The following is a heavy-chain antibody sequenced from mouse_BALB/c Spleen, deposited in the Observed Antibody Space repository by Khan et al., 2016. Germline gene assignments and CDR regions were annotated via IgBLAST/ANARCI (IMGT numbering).Heavy chain of an antibody. CDR2: INPSTGYT. V-gene: IGHV1-7*01. CDR3: ATSYYYGSSYYAMDY. Sequence: QVQLKESGAELAKPGASVKMSCKASVYTFTSYWMHWVKQRPGQGLEWIGYINPSTGYTEYNQKFKDKATLTADKSSSTAYMQLSSLTSEDSAVYYCATSYYYGSSYYAMDYWGQGTSVTVSS. CDR1: VYTFTSYW. D-gene: IGHD1-1*01. J-gene: IGHJ4*01.